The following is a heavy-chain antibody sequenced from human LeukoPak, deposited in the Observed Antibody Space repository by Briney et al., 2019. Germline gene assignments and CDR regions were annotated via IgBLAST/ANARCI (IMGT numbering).Heavy chain of an antibody. J-gene: IGHJ6*02. CDR2: IIPIFGTA. D-gene: IGHD6-19*01. Sequence: VASVKVSCKASGGTFSSYAISWVRQAPGQGLEWMGGIIPIFGTANYAQKFQGRVTITADESTSTAYMELSSLRSEDTAVYYCARAGIAVAGVHYYYYGMDVWGQGTTVTVSS. V-gene: IGHV1-69*13. CDR3: ARAGIAVAGVHYYYYGMDV. CDR1: GGTFSSYA.